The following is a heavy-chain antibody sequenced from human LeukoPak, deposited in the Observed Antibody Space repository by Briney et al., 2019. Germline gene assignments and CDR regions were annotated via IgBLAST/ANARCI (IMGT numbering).Heavy chain of an antibody. CDR1: GFTFSSYW. D-gene: IGHD6-19*01. CDR2: INSDGSST. Sequence: GGSLRLSCAASGFTFSSYWMHWVRQAPGKGLAWVSRINSDGSSTSYADSVKGRFTISRDNAKNTLYLQMNSLRAEDTAVYYCARDDVAVAGSLDYWGQGTLVTVSS. J-gene: IGHJ4*02. V-gene: IGHV3-74*01. CDR3: ARDDVAVAGSLDY.